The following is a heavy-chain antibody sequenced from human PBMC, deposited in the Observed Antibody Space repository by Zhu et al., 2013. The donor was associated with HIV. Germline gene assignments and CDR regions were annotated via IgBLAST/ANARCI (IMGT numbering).Heavy chain of an antibody. CDR1: GFTFSSYE. J-gene: IGHJ5*02. V-gene: IGHV3-48*03. CDR3: ARDRWVLGNPTSDWFDP. Sequence: EVQLVESGGGLVQPGGSLRLSCAASGFTFSSYEMNWVRQAPGKGLEWVSYISSSGSTIYYADSVKGRFTISRDNAKNSLYLQMNSLRAEDTAVYYCARDRWVLGNPTSDWFDPWGQGVLVTVSS. D-gene: IGHD2-2*03. CDR2: ISSSGSTI.